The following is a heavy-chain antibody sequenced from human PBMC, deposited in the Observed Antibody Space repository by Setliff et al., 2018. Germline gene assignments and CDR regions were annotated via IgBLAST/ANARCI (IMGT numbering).Heavy chain of an antibody. J-gene: IGHJ4*02. CDR2: INPNTGET. D-gene: IGHD3-10*01. CDR1: GYTFAGYY. Sequence: ASVKVSCKASGYTFAGYYLHWVRQAPGQGLQWMGRINPNTGETDYAPRFQGRVTMTRDTSTSTAYMELRSLTSDDTAVYYCARRPRAVYGSGRRNWFLDYWGQGTLVTVSS. V-gene: IGHV1-2*06. CDR3: ARRPRAVYGSGRRNWFLDY.